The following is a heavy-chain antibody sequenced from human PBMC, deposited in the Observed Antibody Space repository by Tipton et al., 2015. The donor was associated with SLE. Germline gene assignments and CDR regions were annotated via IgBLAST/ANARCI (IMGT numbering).Heavy chain of an antibody. CDR2: ISYNGGT. J-gene: IGHJ4*02. Sequence: TLSLTCTVSGGFISSGFHYWSWIRQHPGKGLEWIGYISYNGGTSYNPSLSSRVAISADTSKNQFSLKLSSVTAADTAVYYCARGGILTGYYFYFDYWGQGTLVTVSS. V-gene: IGHV4-31*03. D-gene: IGHD3-9*01. CDR3: ARGGILTGYYFYFDY. CDR1: GGFISSGFHY.